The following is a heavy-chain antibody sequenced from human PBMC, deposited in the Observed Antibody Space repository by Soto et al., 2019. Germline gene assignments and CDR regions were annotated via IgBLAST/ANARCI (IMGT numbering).Heavy chain of an antibody. Sequence: GGSLRLSCAASGFTVSSNYMSWVRQAPGKGLEWVSVIYSGGSTYYADSVKGRFTISRDNSKNTLYLQMNSLRAEDTAMYYCARSEEGITDAFDIWGQGTMVTVSS. CDR1: GFTVSSNY. D-gene: IGHD1-20*01. V-gene: IGHV3-66*01. J-gene: IGHJ3*02. CDR2: IYSGGST. CDR3: ARSEEGITDAFDI.